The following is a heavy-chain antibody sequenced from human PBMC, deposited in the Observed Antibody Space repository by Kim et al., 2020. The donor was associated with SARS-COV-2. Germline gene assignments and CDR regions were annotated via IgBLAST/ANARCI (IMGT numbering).Heavy chain of an antibody. J-gene: IGHJ4*02. CDR3: ARDNCDYEGPPSTRPLPVSY. V-gene: IGHV3-21*01. CDR2: ISSSSRFI. Sequence: GGSLRLSCTGSGFTFGSYSMNWVRQAPGKGLDWVSSISSSSRFIYYANSVRGRFTVSRDNSKNSLYLQLNSLRAEDTALYYCARDNCDYEGPPSTRPLPVSYWGQGTLVTVSS. D-gene: IGHD4-17*01. CDR1: GFTFGSYS.